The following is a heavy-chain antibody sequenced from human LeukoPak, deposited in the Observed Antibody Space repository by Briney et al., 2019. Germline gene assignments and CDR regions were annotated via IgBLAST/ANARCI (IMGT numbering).Heavy chain of an antibody. D-gene: IGHD2-15*01. Sequence: GGSLRLSCAASGFTFSSYWTHWVRQAPGKGLVWVSRINSDGSSTSYADSVKGRFTISRDNAKNTLYLQMNSLRAEDTAVYYCASEYCSGGSCYSTLFGYWGQGTLVTVSS. J-gene: IGHJ4*02. V-gene: IGHV3-74*01. CDR3: ASEYCSGGSCYSTLFGY. CDR1: GFTFSSYW. CDR2: INSDGSST.